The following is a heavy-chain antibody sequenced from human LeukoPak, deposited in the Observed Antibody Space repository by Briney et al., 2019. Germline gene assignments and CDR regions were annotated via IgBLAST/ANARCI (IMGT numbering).Heavy chain of an antibody. J-gene: IGHJ5*02. D-gene: IGHD2-2*01. Sequence: SETLSLTCTVSGGSISSYYWSWIRQPPGKGLEWIGYIYYSGSTNYNPSLKSRVTISVDTSKNQFSLKLSSVTAADTAVYYCARDGGSVVSAANWFDPWGQGTLVTVSS. V-gene: IGHV4-59*01. CDR3: ARDGGSVVSAANWFDP. CDR2: IYYSGST. CDR1: GGSISSYY.